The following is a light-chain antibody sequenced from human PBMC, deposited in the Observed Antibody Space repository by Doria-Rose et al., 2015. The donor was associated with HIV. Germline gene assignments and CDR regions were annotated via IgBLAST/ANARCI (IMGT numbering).Light chain of an antibody. CDR2: DGS. J-gene: IGKJ1*01. CDR1: QRFSSTY. V-gene: IGKV3-20*01. Sequence: EIVLTQSPGTLSLSPGERATLSCRASQRFSSTYVAWYQQKPGQAPSLLIYDGSTRATGTPDRFSAGGSGTDFTLTINRLEPEDFALYYCHQYGTSWTFGQGTKVEI. CDR3: HQYGTSWT.